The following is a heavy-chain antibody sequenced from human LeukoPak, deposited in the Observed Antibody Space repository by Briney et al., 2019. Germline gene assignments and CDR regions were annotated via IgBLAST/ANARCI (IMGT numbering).Heavy chain of an antibody. D-gene: IGHD6-19*01. V-gene: IGHV4-4*02. J-gene: IGHJ4*02. CDR1: GGSISRSNR. CDR2: IYHSGST. Sequence: SETLSLTCAVSGGSISRSNRWSCVRQPPGKGLEWIGEIYHSGSTNYNPSLKSRVTISIDKSKNQFALRLSSVTAADTAVYYRASRDSSVAGQYFDHWGQGTLVTVSS. CDR3: ASRDSSVAGQYFDH.